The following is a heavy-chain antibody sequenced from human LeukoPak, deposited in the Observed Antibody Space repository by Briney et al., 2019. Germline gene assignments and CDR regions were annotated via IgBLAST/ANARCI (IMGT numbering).Heavy chain of an antibody. CDR2: IYYSGST. V-gene: IGHV4-59*08. CDR1: GGSISSYN. Sequence: SETLSLTCTVSGGSISSYNWSWIRQPPGKGLEWIGYIYYSGSTNYNPSLKSRVTISVDTSKNQFSLKLSSVTAADTAVYYCARVYKVEYSSSWYERLDAFDIWGQGTMVTVSS. D-gene: IGHD6-13*01. CDR3: ARVYKVEYSSSWYERLDAFDI. J-gene: IGHJ3*02.